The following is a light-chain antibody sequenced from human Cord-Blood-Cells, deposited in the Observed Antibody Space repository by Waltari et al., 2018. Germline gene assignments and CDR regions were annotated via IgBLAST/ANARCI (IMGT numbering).Light chain of an antibody. CDR2: GGS. Sequence: QPALTQPAPVSGSPGPPFPISCTGTCSDVWSDNLVSWYKQHPGKAPGLIVYGGSKRPSGVSNRFPGANSGITASLTIAGLQAEDEADYYCCSYAGRSTWVFGGGTLLTVL. CDR3: CSYAGRSTWV. V-gene: IGLV2-23*01. CDR1: CSDVWSDNL. J-gene: IGLJ3*02.